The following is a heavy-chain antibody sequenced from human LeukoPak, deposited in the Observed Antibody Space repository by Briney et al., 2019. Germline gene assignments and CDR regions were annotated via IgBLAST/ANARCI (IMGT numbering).Heavy chain of an antibody. V-gene: IGHV1-46*01. CDR2: INPSSGST. J-gene: IGHJ6*02. Sequence: GASVKVSCKASGYSFPSYYLHWVRQAPGQGLEWMGVINPSSGSTRYAQKFQDRVTMTRDTSTSTVYMELSGLRSEETAVYYCARQTPYQAPASIYYFYGMDVWGHGTTVTVSS. CDR1: GYSFPSYY. CDR3: ARQTPYQAPASIYYFYGMDV. D-gene: IGHD2-15*01.